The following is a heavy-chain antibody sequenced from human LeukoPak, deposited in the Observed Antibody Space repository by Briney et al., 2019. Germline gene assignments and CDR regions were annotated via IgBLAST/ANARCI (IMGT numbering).Heavy chain of an antibody. V-gene: IGHV3-30*01. CDR3: ARDRVRAAAGSNWFDP. J-gene: IGHJ5*02. Sequence: GGSLRLSCAASGFTFSSYAMHWVRQAPGKGLEWVAVISYDGSNKYYADSVKGRFTISRDNSKNTLYLQMNSLRAEDTAVYYCARDRVRAAAGSNWFDPWGQGTLVTVSS. D-gene: IGHD6-13*01. CDR2: ISYDGSNK. CDR1: GFTFSSYA.